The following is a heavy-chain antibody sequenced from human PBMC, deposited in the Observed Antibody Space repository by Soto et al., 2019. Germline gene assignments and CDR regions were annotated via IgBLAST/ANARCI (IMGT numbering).Heavy chain of an antibody. V-gene: IGHV3-15*02. CDR1: GFTFSRAW. CDR3: TTDWGMGERPLFDQ. D-gene: IGHD2-8*01. J-gene: IGHJ4*02. CDR2: IKSKAAGGTT. Sequence: VQVVESGGALVKPGGSLRLSCAASGFTFSRAWMGWVRQAPGKGLEWVGHIKSKAAGGTTDYSAPVKGRFAISRDDSKNTVFLQMNFLRVEDTAVYYCTTDWGMGERPLFDQWGQGTLGTVSS.